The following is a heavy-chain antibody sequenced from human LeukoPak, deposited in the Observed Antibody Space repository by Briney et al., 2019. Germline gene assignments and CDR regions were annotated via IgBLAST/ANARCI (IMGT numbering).Heavy chain of an antibody. CDR3: ARGFITNYFDY. J-gene: IGHJ4*02. CDR1: GYTFTSYG. CDR2: ISAYNGNT. D-gene: IGHD3-22*01. Sequence: ASVKVSCKASGYTFTSYGISWVRQAPGQGLEWMGWISAYNGNTNYAQKFQGRVTITADESTSTAYMELSSLRSEDTAVYYCARGFITNYFDYWGQGTLVTVSS. V-gene: IGHV1-18*01.